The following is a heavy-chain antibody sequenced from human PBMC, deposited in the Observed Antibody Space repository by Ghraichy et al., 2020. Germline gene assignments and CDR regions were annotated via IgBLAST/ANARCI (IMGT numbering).Heavy chain of an antibody. Sequence: GGSLRLSCAASGFTLSNYWMHWVRQVPGKGLVWVSRIKSDGSSTIYADSVKGRFTISRDNAKNTLYLQMNSLRAEDTAVYYCAREYCRGGRCYFGTGGSPLDSGGQGVMVTVSS. CDR2: IKSDGSST. CDR3: AREYCRGGRCYFGTGGSPLDS. J-gene: IGHJ4*02. D-gene: IGHD2-15*01. CDR1: GFTLSNYW. V-gene: IGHV3-74*01.